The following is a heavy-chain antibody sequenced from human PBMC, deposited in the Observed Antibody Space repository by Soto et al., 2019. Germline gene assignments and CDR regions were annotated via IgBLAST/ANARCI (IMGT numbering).Heavy chain of an antibody. CDR1: GFTFSSYS. J-gene: IGHJ6*02. V-gene: IGHV3-21*01. CDR2: ISSSSYI. Sequence: GGSLRLSCAASGFTFSSYSMNWVRQAPGKGLEWVSSISSSSYIYYADSVKGRFTISRDNAKNSLYLQMNSLRAEDTAVYYCARVPLLWFGELSKAYYYYGMDVWGQGTTVTVSS. D-gene: IGHD3-10*01. CDR3: ARVPLLWFGELSKAYYYYGMDV.